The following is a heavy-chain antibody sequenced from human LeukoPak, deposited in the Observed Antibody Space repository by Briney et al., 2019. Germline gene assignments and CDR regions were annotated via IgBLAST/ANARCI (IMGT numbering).Heavy chain of an antibody. Sequence: VASVKVSCKASGYTSTGYYMHWVRQAPGQGLEWMGRINPNSGGTNYAQKFQGRVTMTRDTSISTAYMELSRLRSDDTAVYYCARVGDVVVVAATDDAFGIWGQGTMVTVSS. V-gene: IGHV1-2*06. CDR1: GYTSTGYY. J-gene: IGHJ3*02. D-gene: IGHD2-15*01. CDR3: ARVGDVVVVAATDDAFGI. CDR2: INPNSGGT.